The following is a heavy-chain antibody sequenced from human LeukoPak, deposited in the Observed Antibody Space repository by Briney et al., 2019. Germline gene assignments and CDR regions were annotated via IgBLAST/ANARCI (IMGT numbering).Heavy chain of an antibody. V-gene: IGHV1-18*01. CDR1: GSTFTSYG. D-gene: IGHD6-13*01. CDR2: ISAYNSNT. Sequence: APGKLSCKAAGSTFTSYGISWGRQAPGQGLEWRGWISAYNSNTNSAQKHQGRVTMTTDTSTSTAYMELRSLRSDDTAVYYCARGPMAAAGLYYYYMDVWGKGTTVTVSS. J-gene: IGHJ6*03. CDR3: ARGPMAAAGLYYYYMDV.